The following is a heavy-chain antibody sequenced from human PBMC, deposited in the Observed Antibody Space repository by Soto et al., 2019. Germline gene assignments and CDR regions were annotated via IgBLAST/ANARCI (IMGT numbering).Heavy chain of an antibody. D-gene: IGHD4-4*01. CDR1: GGSISSYY. V-gene: IGHV4-59*01. CDR3: ARGSWSNFPRY. J-gene: IGHJ4*02. CDR2: IYYSGGT. Sequence: SETLSLTCTVSGGSISSYYWSWIRQPPGKGLEWIGYIYYSGGTNYNPSLKSRVTISVDTSKNQFSLKLSSVTAADTAVYYCARGSWSNFPRYWGQGTLVTVSS.